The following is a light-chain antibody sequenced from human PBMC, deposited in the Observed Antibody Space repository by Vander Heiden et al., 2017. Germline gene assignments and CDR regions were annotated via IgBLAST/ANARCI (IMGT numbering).Light chain of an antibody. CDR2: WAS. J-gene: IGKJ1*01. CDR1: QSVLYSSNNKNY. CDR3: QQYYSTPRT. Sequence: DIVMTPSPDSLAVSLGERATINCKSCQSVLYSSNNKNYLAWYQQKPGQPPKLLIYWASTRESGVPDRFSGSGSGTDFTLTISSLQAEDVAVYYCQQYYSTPRTFGQGTKVEIK. V-gene: IGKV4-1*01.